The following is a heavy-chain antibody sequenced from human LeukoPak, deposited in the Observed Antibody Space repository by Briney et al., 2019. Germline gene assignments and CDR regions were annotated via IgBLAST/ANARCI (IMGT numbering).Heavy chain of an antibody. CDR2: INHSGST. J-gene: IGHJ5*02. CDR1: GGSFSGYY. CDR3: ARALLGYCSGGSCYSVRWFDP. V-gene: IGHV4-34*01. D-gene: IGHD2-15*01. Sequence: SETLSLTCAVYGGSFSGYYWSWIRQPPGKGLEWIGEINHSGSTNYNPSLKSRVTISVDTSKNQFSLKLSSVTAADTAMYYCARALLGYCSGGSCYSVRWFDPWGQGTLVTVSS.